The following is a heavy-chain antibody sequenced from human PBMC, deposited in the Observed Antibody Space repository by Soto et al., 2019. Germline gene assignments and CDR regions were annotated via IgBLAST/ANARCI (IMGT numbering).Heavy chain of an antibody. J-gene: IGHJ4*02. D-gene: IGHD2-15*01. CDR3: ATMGTPATGLYFFDY. CDR2: ISYSGST. Sequence: QVQLQESGPGLVKPSQTLSLTCTVSGGSISSGNYYWSWIRQPPGKGLEWIGFISYSGSTYYSTSLKRRVTISVDTSKGQFALNLSFVTAAETAVYYCATMGTPATGLYFFDYWGQGSLVTVSS. CDR1: GGSISSGNYY. V-gene: IGHV4-30-4*01.